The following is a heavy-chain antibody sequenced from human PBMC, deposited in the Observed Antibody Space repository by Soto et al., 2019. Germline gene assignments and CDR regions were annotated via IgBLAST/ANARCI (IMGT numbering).Heavy chain of an antibody. CDR1: GFTFSSYA. D-gene: IGHD6-6*01. CDR2: ISGSGVST. Sequence: EVQLLESGGGLVQPGGSLRLSCAASGFTFSSYAMSWVRQAPGKGLEWVSGISGSGVSTYYADSVKGRFTISRDNSKSTLYLQLNSRRAEDTAVYYCANDRERIATLSIDYWGQGTLFTVSS. J-gene: IGHJ4*02. V-gene: IGHV3-23*01. CDR3: ANDRERIATLSIDY.